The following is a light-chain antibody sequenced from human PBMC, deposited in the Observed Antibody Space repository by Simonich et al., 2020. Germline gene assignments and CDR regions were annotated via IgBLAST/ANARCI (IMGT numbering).Light chain of an antibody. Sequence: QSALTQPASVSGSPGPSITISCTGTRSVVGGYNYVSWYQKHPGKAPKLMIYDVSKRPSGVSNRFSGSKSGNTASLTISGRQAEDEADYYCCSYAGSSTSVVFGGGTKLTVL. J-gene: IGLJ2*01. CDR3: CSYAGSSTSVV. CDR2: DVS. V-gene: IGLV2-23*02. CDR1: RSVVGGYNY.